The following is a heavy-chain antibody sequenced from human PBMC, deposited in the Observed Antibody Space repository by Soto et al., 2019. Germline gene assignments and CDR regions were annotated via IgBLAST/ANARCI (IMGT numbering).Heavy chain of an antibody. CDR3: AKGYGGQRLTRGDAFDI. CDR1: GFTFSSYS. V-gene: IGHV3-23*01. CDR2: ISGSGGST. J-gene: IGHJ3*02. Sequence: GGSLRLSCAASGFTFSSYSMSWVRQAPGKGLEWVSAISGSGGSTYYADSVKGRFTISRDNSKNTLYLQMNSLRAEDRAVYYCAKGYGGQRLTRGDAFDIWGQGTMVTVSS. D-gene: IGHD6-25*01.